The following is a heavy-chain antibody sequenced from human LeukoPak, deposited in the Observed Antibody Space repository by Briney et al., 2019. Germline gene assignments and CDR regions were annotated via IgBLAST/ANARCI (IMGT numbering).Heavy chain of an antibody. CDR2: ISYDGSNK. D-gene: IGHD3-10*02. J-gene: IGHJ6*04. Sequence: GGSLRLSCAASGFTFSSYGMHWVRQAPGKGLEWVAVISYDGSNKYYADSVKGRFTISRDNVKKSLYLQMNSLRAEDTAVYYCAELGITMIGGVWGKGTTVTISS. CDR1: GFTFSSYG. V-gene: IGHV3-30*18. CDR3: AELGITMIGGV.